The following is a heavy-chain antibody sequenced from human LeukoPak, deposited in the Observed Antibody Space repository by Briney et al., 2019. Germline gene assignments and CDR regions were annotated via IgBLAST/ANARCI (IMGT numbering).Heavy chain of an antibody. J-gene: IGHJ4*02. V-gene: IGHV4-34*01. CDR2: INHSGST. Sequence: PSETLSLTCAVYGGSFSGYYWSWIRQPPGKRLEWIGEINHSGSTNYNPSLKSRVTISVDTSKNQFSLKLSSVTAADTAVYYCARGGRDYGSGSYRRTYFDYWGQGTLVTVSS. CDR3: ARGGRDYGSGSYRRTYFDY. CDR1: GGSFSGYY. D-gene: IGHD3-10*01.